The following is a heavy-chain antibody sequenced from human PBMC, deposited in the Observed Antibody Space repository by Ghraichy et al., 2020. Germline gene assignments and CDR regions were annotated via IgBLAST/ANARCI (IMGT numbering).Heavy chain of an antibody. CDR2: IKQDGSET. J-gene: IGHJ4*02. CDR1: GFIFSIYW. D-gene: IGHD3-3*01. Sequence: GGSLRLSCEASGFIFSIYWMSWVRQAPGKGLEWVANIKQDGSETYYVDSVKGRFTITRDNAKNSLYLQMNSLRAEDTALYYCARDLPTRSYTTLFDYWGQGTLVTVSS. CDR3: ARDLPTRSYTTLFDY. V-gene: IGHV3-7*03.